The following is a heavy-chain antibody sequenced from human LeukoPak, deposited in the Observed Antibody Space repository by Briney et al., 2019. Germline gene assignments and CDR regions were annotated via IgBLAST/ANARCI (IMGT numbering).Heavy chain of an antibody. CDR3: ARDRSAIAAAGESDY. Sequence: GRSLRLSCAASGFTFDDYAMHWVRQAPGKGLEWVSGISWNSGSIGYADSVKGRFTISRDNAKNSLYLQMNSLRAEDTAVYYCARDRSAIAAAGESDYWGQGTLVTVSS. D-gene: IGHD6-13*01. J-gene: IGHJ4*02. CDR2: ISWNSGSI. CDR1: GFTFDDYA. V-gene: IGHV3-9*01.